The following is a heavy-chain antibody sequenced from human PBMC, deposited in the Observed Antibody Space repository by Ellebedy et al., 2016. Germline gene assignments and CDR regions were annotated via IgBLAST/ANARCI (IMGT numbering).Heavy chain of an antibody. V-gene: IGHV1-69*04. CDR1: GGPFSSYA. CDR2: IIPILGIA. D-gene: IGHD3-16*01. J-gene: IGHJ6*02. Sequence: ASVKVSCKASGGPFSSYAISWVRQAPGQGLEWMGRIIPILGIANYAQKFQGRVTITADKSTSTAYMELSSLRSEETAVYYCARSHFGGSYGMDVWGQGTTVTVSS. CDR3: ARSHFGGSYGMDV.